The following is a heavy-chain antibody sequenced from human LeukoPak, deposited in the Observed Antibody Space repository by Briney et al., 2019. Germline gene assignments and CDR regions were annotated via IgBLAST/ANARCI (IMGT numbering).Heavy chain of an antibody. CDR3: ARDKIGGGGGSF. CDR2: IIPIFGTA. V-gene: IGHV1-69*13. Sequence: GASVKVSSKASGYTFSTYFMHWVRQAPGQGLEWMGGIIPIFGTANYVQKFQGRVTITADESTSTAYMELSSLRSEDTAVYYCARDKIGGGGGSFWGQGTLVTVSS. D-gene: IGHD2-15*01. CDR1: GYTFSTYF. J-gene: IGHJ4*02.